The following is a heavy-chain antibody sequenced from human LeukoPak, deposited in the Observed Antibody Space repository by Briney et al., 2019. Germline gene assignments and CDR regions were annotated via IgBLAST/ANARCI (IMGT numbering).Heavy chain of an antibody. D-gene: IGHD1-26*01. J-gene: IGHJ3*02. V-gene: IGHV3-21*01. CDR1: GFTFSSYS. Sequence: GGSLRLSCAASGFTFSSYSMNWVRQAPGKGLEWVSSISSSSSYIYYADSVKGRFTSSRDNAKNSLYLQMNRLIAEDMAVCYCARVEVGATGAFDIWGQGTMVTVSS. CDR3: ARVEVGATGAFDI. CDR2: ISSSSSYI.